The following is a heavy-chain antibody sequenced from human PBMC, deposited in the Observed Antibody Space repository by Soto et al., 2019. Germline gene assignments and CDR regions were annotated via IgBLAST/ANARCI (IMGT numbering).Heavy chain of an antibody. CDR1: GASITQYY. J-gene: IGHJ4*02. CDR3: ARQYFDWFPPFDY. D-gene: IGHD3-9*01. Sequence: PSETLSLTCTVSGASITQYYWNWIRQSPGKGLEWIVSVSSTGSTVYNPSLTSRVTVSLDTSKNQFSLTLNSVTAADTAVYYCARQYFDWFPPFDYWGQGTLVTVSS. CDR2: VSSTGST. V-gene: IGHV4-59*08.